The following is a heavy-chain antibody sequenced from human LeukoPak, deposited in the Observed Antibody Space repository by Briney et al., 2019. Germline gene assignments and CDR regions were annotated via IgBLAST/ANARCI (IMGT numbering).Heavy chain of an antibody. CDR2: ISAYNGNT. Sequence: GASVKLSCKGSGYTFTSFGFSWVRQAPGQGLEWMGWISAYNGNTNYAQKFQDRVSMTADASTSTAYMELRSLSPDDTAIYYCARGDKYFYYYMDVWGKGTTVTVSS. J-gene: IGHJ6*03. D-gene: IGHD2-15*01. CDR3: ARGDKYFYYYMDV. CDR1: GYTFTSFG. V-gene: IGHV1-18*01.